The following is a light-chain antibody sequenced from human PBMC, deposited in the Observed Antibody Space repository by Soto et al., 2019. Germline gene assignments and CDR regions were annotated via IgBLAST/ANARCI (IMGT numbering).Light chain of an antibody. CDR2: GAS. Sequence: MKQSPAALSVSPGERATLSCRASQNLRSSLAWYQQKPGQAPRLPIYGASTRATGIPARFSGSGSGTEFTLTISSLQSEDFAVYFCQQYNIWPQTFGQGTKVDI. CDR3: QQYNIWPQT. J-gene: IGKJ1*01. CDR1: QNLRSS. V-gene: IGKV3-15*01.